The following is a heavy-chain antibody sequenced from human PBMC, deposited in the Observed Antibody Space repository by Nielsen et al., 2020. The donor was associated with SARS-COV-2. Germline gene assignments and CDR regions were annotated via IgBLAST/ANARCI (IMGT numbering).Heavy chain of an antibody. CDR2: ISYDGSNK. CDR1: GFTFSSYA. Sequence: GESLKISCAASGFTFSSYAMHWVRQAPGKGLEWVAVISYDGSNKYYADSVKGRFTNSRDNSKNTLYLQMNSLRAEDTAVYYCARDRREGYYYDSSGYYLDYWGQGTLVTVSS. V-gene: IGHV3-33*05. D-gene: IGHD3-22*01. CDR3: ARDRREGYYYDSSGYYLDY. J-gene: IGHJ4*02.